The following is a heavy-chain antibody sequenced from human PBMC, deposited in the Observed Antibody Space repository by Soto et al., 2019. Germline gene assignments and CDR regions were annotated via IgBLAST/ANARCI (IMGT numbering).Heavy chain of an antibody. CDR3: ASLGGLYYFYY. D-gene: IGHD3-10*01. CDR2: INHSGST. J-gene: IGHJ4*02. V-gene: IGHV4-34*01. CDR1: GGSFSGYY. Sequence: SETLSLTCAVYGGSFSGYYWSWIRQPPGKGLEWIGEINHSGSTTYNPSLKSRVTISVDTSKNQFSLKLSSVTAADTAVYYCASLGGLYYFYYWGQGTLVTVS.